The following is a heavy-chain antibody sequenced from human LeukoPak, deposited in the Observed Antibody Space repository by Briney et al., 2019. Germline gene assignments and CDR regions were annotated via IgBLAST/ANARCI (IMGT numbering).Heavy chain of an antibody. Sequence: PGGSLRLSCAATGYSFKDYGMHWVRQPPGKGLEWVSAINWNGGGKDYADSVKGRFTIFRENAKNSLYLQLSSLRPEDTTLYYCAKHLTATNTYIFFGLDVWGQGTSVTVSS. V-gene: IGHV3-9*01. J-gene: IGHJ6*02. CDR1: GYSFKDYG. CDR3: AKHLTATNTYIFFGLDV. D-gene: IGHD1-26*01. CDR2: INWNGGGK.